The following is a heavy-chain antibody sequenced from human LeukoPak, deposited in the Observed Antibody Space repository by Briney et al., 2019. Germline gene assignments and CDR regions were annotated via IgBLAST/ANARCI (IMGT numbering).Heavy chain of an antibody. CDR2: IYPDDSDI. CDR1: GYSFTNYW. Sequence: GESLQISCKGSGYSFTNYWIAWVRQMPGKGLEWMGIIYPDDSDIRYNPSFQGQVTISADKSISTAYLQWSSLKASDTAIYYCARQGFSTAGGYDYWGQGTLVTVSS. CDR3: ARQGFSTAGGYDY. J-gene: IGHJ4*02. V-gene: IGHV5-51*01. D-gene: IGHD4-17*01.